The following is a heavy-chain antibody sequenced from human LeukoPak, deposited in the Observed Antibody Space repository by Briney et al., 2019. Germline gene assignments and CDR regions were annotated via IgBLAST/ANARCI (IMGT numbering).Heavy chain of an antibody. CDR2: IYYSGGT. Sequence: SETLSLTCTVSGGSISSSSYYWGWIRQPPGKGLEWIGSIYYSGGTYYNPSLKSRVTISVDTSKNQFSLKLSSVTAADTAVYYCARDPSRNWNDGVWFDYWGQGTLVTVSS. D-gene: IGHD1-1*01. CDR3: ARDPSRNWNDGVWFDY. V-gene: IGHV4-39*07. CDR1: GGSISSSSYY. J-gene: IGHJ4*02.